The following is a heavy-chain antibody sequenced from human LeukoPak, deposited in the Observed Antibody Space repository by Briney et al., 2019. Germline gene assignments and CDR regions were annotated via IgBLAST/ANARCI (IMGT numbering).Heavy chain of an antibody. V-gene: IGHV3-23*01. CDR3: ASDGAKFGALTYYYYYMDV. Sequence: GGSLRLSCAFSGLTFSNYAMTWVRQAPGKGLEWVSAVSGGGGSTYYADSVRGRFTISRDNSKNTLYLQMNSLKAEDTAVYYCASDGAKFGALTYYYYYMDVWGKGTTVTVSS. CDR1: GLTFSNYA. CDR2: VSGGGGST. D-gene: IGHD3-10*01. J-gene: IGHJ6*03.